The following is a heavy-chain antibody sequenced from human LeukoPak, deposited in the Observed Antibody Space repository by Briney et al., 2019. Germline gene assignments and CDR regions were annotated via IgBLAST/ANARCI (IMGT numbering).Heavy chain of an antibody. J-gene: IGHJ4*02. CDR1: GGSISSYY. D-gene: IGHD2-2*01. CDR2: IYYSGST. CDR3: ARASGRYCSSTSCSPLFDY. V-gene: IGHV4-59*01. Sequence: SETLSLTCTVSGGSISSYYWSWIRQPPGKGLEWIGYIYYSGSTNYNPSLKSRVTISVDTSKNQFSLKLSSVTAADTAVYYCARASGRYCSSTSCSPLFDYWGQGTLVTVSS.